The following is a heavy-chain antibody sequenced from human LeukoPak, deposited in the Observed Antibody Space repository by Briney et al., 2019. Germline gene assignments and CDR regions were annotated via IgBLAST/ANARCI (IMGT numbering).Heavy chain of an antibody. V-gene: IGHV1-2*02. D-gene: IGHD6-19*01. CDR1: GYTFTNYG. CDR3: AXRVFSGWGYYFDY. Sequence: ASVKVSCKASGYTFTNYGISWVRQAPGQGLEWVGWINPKSGGTNYAQKFQGRVTMTSDTSITTVYMELSRLRSGDTAVYYCAXRVFSGWGYYFDYWGQGTLVTVSS. CDR2: INPKSGGT. J-gene: IGHJ4*02.